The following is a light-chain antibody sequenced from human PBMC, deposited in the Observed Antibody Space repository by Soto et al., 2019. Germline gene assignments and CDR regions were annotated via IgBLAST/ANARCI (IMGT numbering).Light chain of an antibody. V-gene: IGKV3-11*01. CDR3: QQRGYPFT. CDR2: DAS. Sequence: EIVLTHSPATLSLSPGERATLSCRASQNVRTYLAWYQQNPGQAPRLLIYDASNRATGIPARFTGSGYGTDFTLTCSSLGPEDFAIYYCQQRGYPFTFGPGTKVDVK. J-gene: IGKJ3*01. CDR1: QNVRTY.